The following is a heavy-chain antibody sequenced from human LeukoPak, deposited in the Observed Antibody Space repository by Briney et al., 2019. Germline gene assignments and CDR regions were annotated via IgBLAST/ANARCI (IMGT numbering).Heavy chain of an antibody. CDR3: ARDRDVGLTDF. V-gene: IGHV1-2*02. CDR1: GYTFSAYY. CDR2: INPNSGAT. J-gene: IGHJ4*02. D-gene: IGHD7-27*01. Sequence: EASVKVSCKASGYTFSAYYMHWVRQAPGQGLEWMVWINPNSGATHYAQKFQGRVTMTTDTSSAIGYMDLRRLSSDDTAVYYCARDRDVGLTDFWGQGTLVTVSS.